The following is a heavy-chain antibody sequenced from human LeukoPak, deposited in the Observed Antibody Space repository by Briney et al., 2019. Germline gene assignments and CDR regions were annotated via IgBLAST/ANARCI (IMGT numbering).Heavy chain of an antibody. J-gene: IGHJ6*03. CDR2: TSASGGST. CDR1: QFTLSSYA. CDR3: AKDRPENYDRSGISHMDV. V-gene: IGHV3-23*01. D-gene: IGHD3-22*01. Sequence: GGSLRLSCAASQFTLSSYAMTGVREARGEGVEWVSNTSASGGSTYYADSVKGRFTISRDNSKNTVYLQMNSLRAEDTAVYYCAKDRPENYDRSGISHMDVWGKGTTVTVSS.